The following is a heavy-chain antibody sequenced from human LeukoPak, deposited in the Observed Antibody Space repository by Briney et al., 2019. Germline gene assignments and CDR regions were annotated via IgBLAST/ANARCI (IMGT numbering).Heavy chain of an antibody. D-gene: IGHD3-22*01. CDR2: VNPDSGGI. J-gene: IGHJ3*01. CDR1: GYTFTDNY. Sequence: ASVKVSCKASGYTFTDNYIHWVRQAPGQGLEWMGRVNPDSGGINYAQKFQGRVTMTRDTSINTAFVEMRRLRSDDTATYYCARAQNYHDRSGYSDDTFDVWGHGTMITVSS. CDR3: ARAQNYHDRSGYSDDTFDV. V-gene: IGHV1-2*06.